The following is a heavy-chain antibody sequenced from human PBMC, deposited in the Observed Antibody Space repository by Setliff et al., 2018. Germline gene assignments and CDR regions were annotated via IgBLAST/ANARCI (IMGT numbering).Heavy chain of an antibody. J-gene: IGHJ4*02. CDR3: ARGPPGFVVVPAAAKFDY. CDR2: NSV. D-gene: IGHD2-2*01. CDR1: GGTFSSYG. V-gene: IGHV1-18*01. Sequence: GASVKVSCKASGGTFSSYGINWVRQAPGQGLEWMGWNSVYAREFQGRVTMTIDTPTSTAYMELRSLRSDDTAVYYCARGPPGFVVVPAAAKFDYWGPGTLVTVSS.